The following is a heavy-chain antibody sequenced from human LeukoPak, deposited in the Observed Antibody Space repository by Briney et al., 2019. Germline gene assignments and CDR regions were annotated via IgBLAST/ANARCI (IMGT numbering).Heavy chain of an antibody. CDR3: ARSDGYGLVGI. CDR2: IYSSGST. D-gene: IGHD3-10*01. J-gene: IGHJ3*02. V-gene: IGHV4-38-2*01. Sequence: PGGTLRLSCAASGFTFSSYGMSWIRQPPGKTLEWIGSIYSSGSTYYNPSLKSRVIIIIDTPKNHFSLTLSSVTAADTAVYYCARSDGYGLVGIWGQGTMVTVSS. CDR1: GFTFSSYG.